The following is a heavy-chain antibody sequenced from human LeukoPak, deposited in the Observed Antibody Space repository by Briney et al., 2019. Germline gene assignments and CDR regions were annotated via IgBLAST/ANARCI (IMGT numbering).Heavy chain of an antibody. CDR2: LFSIGST. Sequence: SETLSPTCTVSGGSISSYYWSWIRQPPGKGLEWIGYLFSIGSTNYNPSLKSRITISEDTSKNQFSLKLRSVTAADTAVYYCARKLSASHDAFDIWGQGTMVAVSS. V-gene: IGHV4-59*01. CDR1: GGSISSYY. J-gene: IGHJ3*02. CDR3: ARKLSASHDAFDI. D-gene: IGHD1-1*01.